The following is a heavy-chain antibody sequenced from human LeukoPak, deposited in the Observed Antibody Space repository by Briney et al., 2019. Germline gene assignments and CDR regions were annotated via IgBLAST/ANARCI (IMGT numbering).Heavy chain of an antibody. CDR2: IYYSGST. J-gene: IGHJ5*02. D-gene: IGHD4-17*01. CDR1: GGSISSYY. V-gene: IGHV4-59*01. CDR3: ARGRSRVTTGGGWFDP. Sequence: SETLSLTCTVSGGSISSYYWSWVRQPPGKGLEWIGYIYYSGSTNYNPSLKSRVTISVDTSKNQFSLKLSSVTAADTAVYYCARGRSRVTTGGGWFDPWGQGTLVTVSS.